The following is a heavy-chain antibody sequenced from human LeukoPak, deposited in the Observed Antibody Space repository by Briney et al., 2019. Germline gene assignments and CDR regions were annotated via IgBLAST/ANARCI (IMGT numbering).Heavy chain of an antibody. CDR2: ISYDGSNK. J-gene: IGHJ4*02. D-gene: IGHD6-19*01. Sequence: PGGSLRLSCAASGFTFSSYAMHWVRQAPGKGLEWVAVISYDGSNKYYADSVKGRFTISRDNSKNTLYLQMNSPRAEDTAVYYCARAVRYSSGWYAYNYFDYWGQGTLVTVSS. CDR3: ARAVRYSSGWYAYNYFDY. V-gene: IGHV3-30-3*01. CDR1: GFTFSSYA.